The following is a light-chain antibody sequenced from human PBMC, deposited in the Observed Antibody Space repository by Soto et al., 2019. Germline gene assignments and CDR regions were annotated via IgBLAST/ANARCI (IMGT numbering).Light chain of an antibody. V-gene: IGKV1-17*01. CDR2: AAS. J-gene: IGKJ1*01. CDR3: QHYHFWWT. CDR1: QGIRND. Sequence: DLPMTQSPSSLSASVGDRVPITCRASQGIRNDLGWYKQKPGKAPKRLIYAASSLQSGVPSRFSGSGSGTEFTLTIRSLKSEDFAVYYCQHYHFWWTFGLGTKVDI.